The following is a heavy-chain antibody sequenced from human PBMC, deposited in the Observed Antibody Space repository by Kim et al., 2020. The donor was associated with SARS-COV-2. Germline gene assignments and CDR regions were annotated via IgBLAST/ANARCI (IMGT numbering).Heavy chain of an antibody. CDR2: INQSGST. CDR1: GGSFSGYY. CDR3: ARGKYSSSWYGTKNYFDC. Sequence: SETLSLTCAVYGGSFSGYYWSWIRQPPGKGLEWIGEINQSGSTNYNPSLKSRVTISVDTSKNQFSLKLSSVTAADTALYYCARGKYSSSWYGTKNYFDCWGQRTLVTASS. D-gene: IGHD6-13*01. V-gene: IGHV4-34*01. J-gene: IGHJ4*02.